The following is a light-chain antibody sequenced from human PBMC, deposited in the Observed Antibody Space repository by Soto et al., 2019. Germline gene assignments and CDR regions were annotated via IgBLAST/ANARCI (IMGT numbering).Light chain of an antibody. Sequence: DIQMTQSPSTLYASVGDRVTITCRASQSIGASLAWFQQKPGKAPNLLIYKASSLESGVPSRFSGSGSGTEFTLTISTLQPDDFAKYCIQQYNSSPLTFGGGTKGQIK. J-gene: IGKJ4*01. CDR2: KAS. CDR1: QSIGAS. V-gene: IGKV1-5*03. CDR3: QQYNSSPLT.